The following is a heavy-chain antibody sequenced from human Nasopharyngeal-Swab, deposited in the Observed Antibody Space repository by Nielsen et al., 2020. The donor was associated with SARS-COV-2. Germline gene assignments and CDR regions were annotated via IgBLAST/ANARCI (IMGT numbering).Heavy chain of an antibody. J-gene: IGHJ5*02. V-gene: IGHV3-9*01. Sequence: GGTLRLSCAASGFPFDDYAMPWVRQAPGKGLEWVAGISRNSGSIGYADSVKGRLTISRNNAKNSMYMQMNSLRAEDTALYYCAKYPPQSRGWYGNWFDPWGQGTLVTVSS. CDR2: ISRNSGSI. CDR1: GFPFDDYA. D-gene: IGHD6-19*01. CDR3: AKYPPQSRGWYGNWFDP.